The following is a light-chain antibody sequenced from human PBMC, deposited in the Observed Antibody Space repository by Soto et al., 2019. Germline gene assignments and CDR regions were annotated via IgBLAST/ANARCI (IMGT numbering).Light chain of an antibody. Sequence: EIVLTQSALSVSLSPCEICTLSVRASQSVSNNYLAWYQQKPGQAPRLLIYGASNRATGIPDRFSGSGSGTDFTLTISRLEPEDFAVYYCQQYGSSPTFGQGTKVDIK. CDR2: GAS. V-gene: IGKV3-20*01. J-gene: IGKJ1*01. CDR1: QSVSNNY. CDR3: QQYGSSPT.